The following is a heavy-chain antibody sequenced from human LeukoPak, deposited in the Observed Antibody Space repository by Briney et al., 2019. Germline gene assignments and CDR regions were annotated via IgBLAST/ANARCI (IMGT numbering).Heavy chain of an antibody. V-gene: IGHV3-21*01. CDR3: ATNPRRDGYNYNYFDY. CDR2: ISSSSSYI. CDR1: GFTFSSYS. J-gene: IGHJ4*02. Sequence: GGSLRLSYAASGFTFSSYSMNWVRQAPGKGLEWDSSISSSSSYIYYADSVKGRFTISRDNAKNSLYLQMNSLRAEDTAVYYCATNPRRDGYNYNYFDYWGQGTLVTVSS. D-gene: IGHD5-24*01.